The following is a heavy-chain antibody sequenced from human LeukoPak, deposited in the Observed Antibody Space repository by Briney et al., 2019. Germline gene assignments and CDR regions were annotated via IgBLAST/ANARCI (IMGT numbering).Heavy chain of an antibody. V-gene: IGHV4-59*01. D-gene: IGHD5-18*01. CDR1: GGSISSYY. CDR3: ASGYSYGYGAFDI. Sequence: NASETLSLTCTVSGGSISSYYWSWIRQPPGKGLEWIGYIYYSGSTNYNTSLKSRVTISVDTSKNQFSLKLSSVTAADTAVYYCASGYSYGYGAFDIWGQGTMVTVSS. J-gene: IGHJ3*02. CDR2: IYYSGST.